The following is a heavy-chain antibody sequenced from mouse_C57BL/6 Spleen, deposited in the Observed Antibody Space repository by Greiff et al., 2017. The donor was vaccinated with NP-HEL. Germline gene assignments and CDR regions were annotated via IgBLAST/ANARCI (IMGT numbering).Heavy chain of an antibody. Sequence: VQLKQPGTELVKPGASVKLSCKASGYTFTSYWMHWVKQRPGQGLEWIGNINPSNGGTNYNEKFKSKATLTVDKSSSTAYMQLSSLTSEDSAVYYCARHYGSSYGYFDVWGTGTTVTVSS. CDR2: INPSNGGT. V-gene: IGHV1-53*01. J-gene: IGHJ1*03. D-gene: IGHD1-1*01. CDR3: ARHYGSSYGYFDV. CDR1: GYTFTSYW.